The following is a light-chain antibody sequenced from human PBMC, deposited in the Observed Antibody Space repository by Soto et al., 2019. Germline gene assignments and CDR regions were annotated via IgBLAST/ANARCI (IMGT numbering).Light chain of an antibody. CDR1: QSVGSS. V-gene: IGKV3D-15*01. CDR2: GAS. Sequence: EIVMTQSPATLSVSPGERVTLSCRASQSVGSSLAWYQHKPGQAPRLLIYGASIRATGIPGRFSGSGSGTEFTLTISSLQSEDFAAYYCQQYSNRYTFGQGTKLEIK. J-gene: IGKJ2*01. CDR3: QQYSNRYT.